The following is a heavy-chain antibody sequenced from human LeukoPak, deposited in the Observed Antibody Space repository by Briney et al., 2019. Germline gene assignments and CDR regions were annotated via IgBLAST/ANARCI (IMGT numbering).Heavy chain of an antibody. D-gene: IGHD6-19*01. J-gene: IGHJ4*02. CDR2: ISHEGTEK. CDR3: ATDRGWYFDY. Sequence: PGRSLRLSCAASGLTFSNSGMHWVRQAPGTGPEWVAFISHEGTEKYYADSVKGRFTISRDNSKNTLYLQMNNLRDDDTAVFYCATDRGWYFDYWGQGTLVTVSS. V-gene: IGHV3-30*03. CDR1: GLTFSNSG.